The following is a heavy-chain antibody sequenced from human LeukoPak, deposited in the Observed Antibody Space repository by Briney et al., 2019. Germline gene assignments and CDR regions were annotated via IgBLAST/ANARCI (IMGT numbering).Heavy chain of an antibody. CDR2: IIPMLGTP. CDR1: GDTGTFNIHT. Sequence: GSSVNVSCKTSGDTGTFNIHTISWVRQAPGQGLEWMGGIIPMLGTPTYAQRFQDRVTITADKSTRTIYMELNSLRSEDTAVYYCARQDRTGWFFDYWGQGTLVTVSS. D-gene: IGHD6-19*01. J-gene: IGHJ4*02. CDR3: ARQDRTGWFFDY. V-gene: IGHV1-69*08.